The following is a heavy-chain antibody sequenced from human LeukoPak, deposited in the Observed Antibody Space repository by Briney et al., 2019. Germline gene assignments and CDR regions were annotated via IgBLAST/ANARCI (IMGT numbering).Heavy chain of an antibody. Sequence: ASVTVSYKASGYIFNRYGIRWVRQPPGQGLEWMGWISAYYGNTDYAQNFQGRVTMTTDTSTSTAYMELRSLRSDDTAVYFCARDYFHGHCAGLSCFLLDYWGQGNLVTVSS. V-gene: IGHV1-18*01. D-gene: IGHD2-8*02. CDR1: GYIFNRYG. CDR2: ISAYYGNT. J-gene: IGHJ4*02. CDR3: ARDYFHGHCAGLSCFLLDY.